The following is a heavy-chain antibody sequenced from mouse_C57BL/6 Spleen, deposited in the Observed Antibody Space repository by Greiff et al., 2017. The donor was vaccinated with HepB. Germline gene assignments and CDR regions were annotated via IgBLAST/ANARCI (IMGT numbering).Heavy chain of an antibody. V-gene: IGHV1-69*01. D-gene: IGHD2-3*01. CDR2: IDPSDSYT. Sequence: QVQLQQPGAELVMPGASVKLSCKASGYTFTSYWMHWVKQRPGQGLEWIGEIDPSDSYTNYNQKFKGKSTLTVDKSSSTAYMQLSSLTSEDSAVYYCARHDGYHLYFDVWGTGTTVTVSS. J-gene: IGHJ1*03. CDR3: ARHDGYHLYFDV. CDR1: GYTFTSYW.